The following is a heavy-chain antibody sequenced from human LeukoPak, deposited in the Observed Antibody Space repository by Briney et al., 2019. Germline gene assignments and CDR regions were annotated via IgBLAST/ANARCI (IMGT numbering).Heavy chain of an antibody. Sequence: GGSLRLSCSASGFTFSTYWMSWVRQAPGKGLEWVANMRRDGNEIYYLDSVRGRFTISRDNAKNSLYLQMNSLRDEDTAVYYCARAELRRYNWFDPWGQGTLVTVSS. V-gene: IGHV3-7*01. D-gene: IGHD1-7*01. J-gene: IGHJ5*02. CDR2: MRRDGNEI. CDR3: ARAELRRYNWFDP. CDR1: GFTFSTYW.